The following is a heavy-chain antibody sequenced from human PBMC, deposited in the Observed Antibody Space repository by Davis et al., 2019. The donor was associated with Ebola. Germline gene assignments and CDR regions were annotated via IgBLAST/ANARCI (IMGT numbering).Heavy chain of an antibody. Sequence: GESLKISCTTSGFKFKDYAMSWVRQAPGKGLDWVSGIRADSGSAYYADSVEGRFTISRDNSKNTLYLQMNSLRAEDTAVYYCATRGYSDGWPDYWGQGALVTVSS. V-gene: IGHV3-23*01. D-gene: IGHD6-19*01. CDR1: GFKFKDYA. CDR3: ATRGYSDGWPDY. CDR2: IRADSGSA. J-gene: IGHJ4*02.